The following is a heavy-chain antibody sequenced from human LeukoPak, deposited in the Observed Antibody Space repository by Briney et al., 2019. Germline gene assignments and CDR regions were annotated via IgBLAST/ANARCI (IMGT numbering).Heavy chain of an antibody. V-gene: IGHV3-64*02. CDR1: GFTFSSHA. Sequence: PGGSLRLSCAASGFTFSSHAMHWVRQAPGKGLEYVSAINANGRSTYYADSAKGRFTISRDNAKNSLYLQMNSLRAEDTAVYYCAKSGIAAAGTYDYWGQGTLVTVSS. J-gene: IGHJ4*02. CDR3: AKSGIAAAGTYDY. D-gene: IGHD6-13*01. CDR2: INANGRST.